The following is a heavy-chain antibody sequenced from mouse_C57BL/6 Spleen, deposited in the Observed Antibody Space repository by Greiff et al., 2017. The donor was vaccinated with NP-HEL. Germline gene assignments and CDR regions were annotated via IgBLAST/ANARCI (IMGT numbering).Heavy chain of an antibody. CDR2: IWRGGST. D-gene: IGHD2-4*01. CDR3: AKNSYDYDVPAWFAY. Sequence: QVQLQQSGPGLVQPSQSLSITCTVSGFSLTSYGVHWVRQSPGKGLEWLGVIWRGGSTDYNAAFMSRLSITKDNSKSQVFFKMNSLQADDTAIYYCAKNSYDYDVPAWFAYWGQGTLVTVSA. CDR1: GFSLTSYG. J-gene: IGHJ3*01. V-gene: IGHV2-5*01.